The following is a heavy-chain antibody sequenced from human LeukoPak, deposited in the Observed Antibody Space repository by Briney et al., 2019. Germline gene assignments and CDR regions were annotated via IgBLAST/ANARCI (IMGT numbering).Heavy chain of an antibody. CDR1: GFTFSSYA. CDR2: ISGSGGST. D-gene: IGHD3-9*01. V-gene: IGHV3-23*01. J-gene: IGHJ6*02. CDR3: ASSGAPAGDYDILTGYYIPLSGMDV. Sequence: PGGSLRLSCAASGFTFSSYAMSWVRQAPGKGLEWVSAISGSGGSTYYADSVKCRFTISRDNSKNTRHLQMNILRAEDTAVSYCASSGAPAGDYDILTGYYIPLSGMDVWGQGTTVTVSS.